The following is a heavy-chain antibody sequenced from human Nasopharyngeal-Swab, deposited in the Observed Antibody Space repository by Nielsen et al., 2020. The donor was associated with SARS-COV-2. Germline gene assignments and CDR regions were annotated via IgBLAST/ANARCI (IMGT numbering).Heavy chain of an antibody. CDR1: GFTFSSYW. D-gene: IGHD6-13*01. CDR2: IKQDGSEK. Sequence: GESLKISCAASGFTFSSYWMSWVRQAPGKGLGWVANIKQDGSEKYYVDSVKGRFTISRDNAKNSLYLQMNSLRAEDTAVYYCARVGGSSWYFDYWGQGTLVTVSS. V-gene: IGHV3-7*04. J-gene: IGHJ4*02. CDR3: ARVGGSSWYFDY.